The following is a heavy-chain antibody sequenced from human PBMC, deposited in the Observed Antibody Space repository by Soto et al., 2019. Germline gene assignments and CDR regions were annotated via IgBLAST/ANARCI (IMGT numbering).Heavy chain of an antibody. V-gene: IGHV4-59*01. Sequence: SETLSLTCTVSGGSITTYQRSWIRQPPGKGLEWIGGYSGFTDYNPSLESRATISVDHSKNQFSLTLRSVTAADTAVYYCARDYGDYSFFVAYWGQGALVTVS. CDR1: GGSITTYQ. D-gene: IGHD4-17*01. CDR2: YSGFT. CDR3: ARDYGDYSFFVAY. J-gene: IGHJ4*02.